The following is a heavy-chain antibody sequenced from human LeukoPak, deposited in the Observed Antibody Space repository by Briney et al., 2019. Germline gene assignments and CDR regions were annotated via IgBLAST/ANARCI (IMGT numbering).Heavy chain of an antibody. D-gene: IGHD2-15*01. CDR3: AKDRVQLVVVAATSFDY. Sequence: PGGSLRLSCAASGFTFSSYAMSWVRQAPGKGLEWVSAISGSGGSTYYADSVKGRFTISRDNSKNTLYLQMNSLRAEDTAVYYCAKDRVQLVVVAATSFDYWGQGTVDTVSS. V-gene: IGHV3-23*01. J-gene: IGHJ4*02. CDR1: GFTFSSYA. CDR2: ISGSGGST.